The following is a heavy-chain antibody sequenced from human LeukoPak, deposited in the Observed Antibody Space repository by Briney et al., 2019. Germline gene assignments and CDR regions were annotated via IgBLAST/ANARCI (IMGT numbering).Heavy chain of an antibody. D-gene: IGHD2-21*01. CDR1: GGSINSGSYY. CDR2: IYTSGSP. V-gene: IGHV4-61*02. J-gene: IGHJ4*02. Sequence: PSQTLSLTCTVSGGSINSGSYYWNWIRQPAAKGLEWIGRIYTSGSPSYNPSLESRVTISLDTSKNQFSLKLNSVTAADTAVYYCARETVIVPATYLDYWGQGTRVTVSS. CDR3: ARETVIVPATYLDY.